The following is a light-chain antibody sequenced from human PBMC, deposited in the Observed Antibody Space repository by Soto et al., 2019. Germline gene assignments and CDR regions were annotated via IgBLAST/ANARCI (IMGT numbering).Light chain of an antibody. CDR2: SNY. CDR1: SSNIGSKT. Sequence: QSVLTQPPSASGTPGQRVTISCSGSSSNIGSKTVNWYQQLPGTAPKLLIYSNYQRPSGVPDRFSGSKSGTPASLAISGLQSEDEADYYCSAWDASLTGYVFGTGTKVTV. J-gene: IGLJ1*01. V-gene: IGLV1-44*01. CDR3: SAWDASLTGYV.